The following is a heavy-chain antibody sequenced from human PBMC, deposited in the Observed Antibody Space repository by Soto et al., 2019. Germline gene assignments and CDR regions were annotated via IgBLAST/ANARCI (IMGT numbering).Heavy chain of an antibody. CDR1: GDSITSDHW. V-gene: IGHV4-4*02. CDR2: IYHSGSS. CDR3: ARGETLQRRDH. D-gene: IGHD6-25*01. Sequence: PSETLALTCAVSGDSITSDHWWSCILQPPGKGLQWIGEIYHSGSSKYNPSLKSRVIISVDKSKNQFSLKVSSVTAADTAVYYCARGETLQRRDHWGQGALVAV. J-gene: IGHJ4*02.